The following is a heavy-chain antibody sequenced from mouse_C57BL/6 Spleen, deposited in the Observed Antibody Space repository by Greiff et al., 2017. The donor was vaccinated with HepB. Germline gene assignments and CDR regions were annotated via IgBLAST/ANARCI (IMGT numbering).Heavy chain of an antibody. CDR3: ASHYGYLDY. CDR1: GYSITSGYY. D-gene: IGHD2-2*01. J-gene: IGHJ2*01. Sequence: VQLQQSGPGLVKPSQSLSLTCSVTGYSITSGYYWNWIRQFPGNKLEWMGYISYDGSNNYNPSLKNRISITRDTSKNQFFLKLNSVTTEDTATYYCASHYGYLDYWGQGTTLTVSS. CDR2: ISYDGSN. V-gene: IGHV3-6*01.